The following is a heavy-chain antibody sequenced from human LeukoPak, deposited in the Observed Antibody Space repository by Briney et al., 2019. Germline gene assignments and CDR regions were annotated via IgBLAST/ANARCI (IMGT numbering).Heavy chain of an antibody. Sequence: PSETLSLTCTVSGGSISSSSYYWGWIRQPPGKGLEWIGSIYYSGSTYYNPSLKSRVTISVDTSKNQFSLKLSSVTAADTAVYYCAREARFGEYRFDYWGQGTLVTVSS. V-gene: IGHV4-39*07. CDR1: GGSISSSSYY. J-gene: IGHJ4*02. CDR3: AREARFGEYRFDY. D-gene: IGHD3-10*01. CDR2: IYYSGST.